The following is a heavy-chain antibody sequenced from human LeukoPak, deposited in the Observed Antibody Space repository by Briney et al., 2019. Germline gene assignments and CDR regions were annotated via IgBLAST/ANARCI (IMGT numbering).Heavy chain of an antibody. V-gene: IGHV3-21*01. CDR1: GFTFSSYS. J-gene: IGHJ4*02. CDR2: ISSSSSYI. D-gene: IGHD5-18*01. CDR3: ARDLRGTAMVFDY. Sequence: GGSLRLSCAASGFTFSSYSMNWVRQAPGKGLEWVSSISSSSSYIYYADSVKGRFTISRDNAKNSQYLQMNSLRAEDTAVYYCARDLRGTAMVFDYWGQGTLVTVSS.